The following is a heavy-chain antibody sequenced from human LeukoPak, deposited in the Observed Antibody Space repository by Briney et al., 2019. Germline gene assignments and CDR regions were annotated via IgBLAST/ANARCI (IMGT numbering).Heavy chain of an antibody. CDR3: TRVERNWSGYYAKVYYFDY. CDR1: GVSISTYS. Sequence: SETLSLTCSVSGVSISTYSWSWLRQPPGKGLEWIASVQYTGSTTYNPSLRSRLTISADTSKSQVSLQLTSVTTADTAVYYCTRVERNWSGYYAKVYYFDYWGQGTLVTVSS. V-gene: IGHV4-59*01. CDR2: VQYTGST. J-gene: IGHJ4*02. D-gene: IGHD3-3*01.